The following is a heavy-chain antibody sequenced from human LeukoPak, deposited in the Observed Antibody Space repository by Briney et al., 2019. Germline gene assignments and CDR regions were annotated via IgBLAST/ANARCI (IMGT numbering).Heavy chain of an antibody. V-gene: IGHV1-46*01. D-gene: IGHD3-10*01. CDR1: GFSFSTFY. J-gene: IGHJ6*03. Sequence: ASVKVSCKTLGFSFSTFYIHWLRRAPGQGLEWMGIIHPNGFITSYAQRFKGRVSMTRDPSTSTVYMELNRLIFDDTAVYYCARTRSSSGYLDVWGTGTTVTVSS. CDR2: IHPNGFIT. CDR3: ARTRSSSGYLDV.